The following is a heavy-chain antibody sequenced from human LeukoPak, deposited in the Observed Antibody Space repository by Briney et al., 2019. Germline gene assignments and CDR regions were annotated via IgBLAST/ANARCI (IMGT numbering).Heavy chain of an antibody. D-gene: IGHD3-10*01. CDR1: GGSISSSSFY. Sequence: SETLSLTCSVSGGSISSSSFYWGWIRQPPGKGLEWIGTISYTGSTYYNPSLKSRVTISVDTSNNQFSLRYNYVTAADTAMYYCARHWWNFHSGTYYAFDPWGQGTLVTVSS. J-gene: IGHJ5*02. CDR3: ARHWWNFHSGTYYAFDP. CDR2: ISYTGST. V-gene: IGHV4-39*01.